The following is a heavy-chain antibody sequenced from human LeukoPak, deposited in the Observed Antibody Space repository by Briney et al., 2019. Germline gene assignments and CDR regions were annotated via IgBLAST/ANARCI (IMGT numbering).Heavy chain of an antibody. J-gene: IGHJ4*02. D-gene: IGHD3-22*01. CDR1: GGTFSSYA. Sequence: ASVKVSCKASGGTFSSYAISWVRQAPGQGLEWMGGIIPIFGTANYAQKLQGRVTITADESTSTAYMELSSLRSENTAVYYCARSSYDSSGYYYSWTADYWGQGTLVTVSS. CDR3: ARSSYDSSGYYYSWTADY. CDR2: IIPIFGTA. V-gene: IGHV1-69*13.